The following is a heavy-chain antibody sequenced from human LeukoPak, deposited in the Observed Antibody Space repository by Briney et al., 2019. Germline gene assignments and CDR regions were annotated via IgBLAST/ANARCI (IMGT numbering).Heavy chain of an antibody. D-gene: IGHD6-13*01. Sequence: SETLSLTCTVSGGSISSYYWGWIRQPPGKGLEWIGSIYHSGSTYYNPSLKSRVTISVDTSKNQFSLKLSSVTAADTAVYYCARRSSSSWYRGKGWFDPWGQGTLVTVSS. V-gene: IGHV4-39*01. CDR2: IYHSGST. J-gene: IGHJ5*02. CDR1: GGSISSYY. CDR3: ARRSSSSWYRGKGWFDP.